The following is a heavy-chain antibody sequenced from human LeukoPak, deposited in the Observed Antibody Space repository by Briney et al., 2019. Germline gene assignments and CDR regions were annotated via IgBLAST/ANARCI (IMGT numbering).Heavy chain of an antibody. CDR3: AKEQYPGYFDF. J-gene: IGHJ4*02. V-gene: IGHV3-30*02. D-gene: IGHD1-14*01. CDR2: IRFDATNK. CDR1: GFIFSGSS. Sequence: GGSLRLSCAASGFIFSGSSKHWVRQAPGKGLEWVCFIRFDATNKYYADSVKGRFTISRDNSNNTLYLQLNNVRTEDTATYFCAKEQYPGYFDFWGQGTLVTVSA.